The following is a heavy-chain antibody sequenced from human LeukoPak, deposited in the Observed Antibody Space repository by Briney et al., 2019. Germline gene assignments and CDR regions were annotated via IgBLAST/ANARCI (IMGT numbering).Heavy chain of an antibody. CDR1: GYAFTSYD. CDR3: ARWAAAGDPYYYYYMDV. J-gene: IGHJ6*03. Sequence: GASVKVSCKATGYAFTSYDINWVRQATGQGLEWMGRINPNSGGTNYAQKFQVRVTMTRDTSISTAYMELSRLRSDDTAVYYCARWAAAGDPYYYYYMDVWGKGTTVTVSS. D-gene: IGHD6-13*01. V-gene: IGHV1-2*06. CDR2: INPNSGGT.